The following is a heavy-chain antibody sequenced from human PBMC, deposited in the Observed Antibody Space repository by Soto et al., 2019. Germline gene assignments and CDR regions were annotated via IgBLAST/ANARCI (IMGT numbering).Heavy chain of an antibody. V-gene: IGHV3-7*01. D-gene: IGHD6-19*01. CDR3: ARSTVAGTLWYYYYGMDV. J-gene: IGHJ6*02. Sequence: EVQLVESGGDLVQPGGSLRLSCAASGFIFSTYWMTWVRQAPGRGLEWVASIKEHGSQSFYADSVRGRFTISRDNAKNSVYLQVNSLRAEDTAVYYCARSTVAGTLWYYYYGMDVWGQGTTVTVSS. CDR1: GFIFSTYW. CDR2: IKEHGSQS.